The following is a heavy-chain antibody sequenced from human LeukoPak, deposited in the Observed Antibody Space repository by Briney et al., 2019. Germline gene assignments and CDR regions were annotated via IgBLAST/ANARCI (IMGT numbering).Heavy chain of an antibody. J-gene: IGHJ4*02. Sequence: PGGSLRLSCAASGFTFSNNAMSWVRQAPGKGLECVSAITGTIATGDPPYYADSVKGRFTISRDNSRNTLYLRLNDLRAEDTAIYYCAKAFGTNGYFQLPIDFWGQGTLVTVSS. CDR1: GFTFSNNA. CDR3: AKAFGTNGYFQLPIDF. V-gene: IGHV3-23*01. CDR2: ITGTIATGDPP. D-gene: IGHD2-8*01.